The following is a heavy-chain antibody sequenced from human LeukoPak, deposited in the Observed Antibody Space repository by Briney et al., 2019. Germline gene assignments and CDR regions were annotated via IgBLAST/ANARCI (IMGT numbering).Heavy chain of an antibody. J-gene: IGHJ4*02. CDR2: ISYDGSNK. V-gene: IGHV3-30*01. Sequence: GGSLRLSCAASGFTFSSYAMHWVRQAPGKGLEWVAVISYDGSNKYYADSVEGRFTISRDNSKNTLYLQMDSLRAEDTAVYYCARDEYSSSSLPGYWGQGTLVTVPS. CDR3: ARDEYSSSSLPGY. CDR1: GFTFSSYA. D-gene: IGHD6-6*01.